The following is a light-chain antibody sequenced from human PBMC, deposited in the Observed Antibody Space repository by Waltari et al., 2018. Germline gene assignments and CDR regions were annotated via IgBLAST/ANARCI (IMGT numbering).Light chain of an antibody. CDR3: SSYSGTNTRVI. CDR2: DVS. Sequence: QSALTQPASVSGSPGQSISISCTGTSIDIGHYDYVSWYQQQPGKAPKMMIYDVSHRPTGVSNRFSGSKSGNTGSLIISGLQSEDEGDYYCSSYSGTNTRVIFGGGTKLTVL. V-gene: IGLV2-14*03. CDR1: SIDIGHYDY. J-gene: IGLJ2*01.